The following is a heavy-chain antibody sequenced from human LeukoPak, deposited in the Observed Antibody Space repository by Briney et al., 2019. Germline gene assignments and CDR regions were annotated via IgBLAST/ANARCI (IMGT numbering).Heavy chain of an antibody. CDR2: INPNSGGT. Sequence: GASVKVSCKASGYTFTGYYMHWVRQAPGQGLEGMGWINPNSGGTNYAQKFQGRVTMTRDMSTSTVYMELSSLRSEDTAVYYCARDGNTYYDFWSGYSRSWFDPWGQGTLVTVSS. V-gene: IGHV1-2*02. D-gene: IGHD3-3*01. CDR1: GYTFTGYY. CDR3: ARDGNTYYDFWSGYSRSWFDP. J-gene: IGHJ5*02.